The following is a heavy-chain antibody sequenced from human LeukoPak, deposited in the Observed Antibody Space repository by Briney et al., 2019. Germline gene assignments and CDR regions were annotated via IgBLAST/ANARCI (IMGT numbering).Heavy chain of an antibody. V-gene: IGHV4-59*01. CDR3: ASNTGTVFDY. CDR2: VYYSGST. CDR1: GDFITAYY. D-gene: IGHD7-27*01. J-gene: IGHJ4*02. Sequence: SETLSLTCSVSGDFITAYYWSWIRQPPGKGLEWIGYVYYSGSTEYNPSLRSRVTISLEMSKHQFSLNLTTVTAADTAVYYCASNTGTVFDYWGQGALVTVSS.